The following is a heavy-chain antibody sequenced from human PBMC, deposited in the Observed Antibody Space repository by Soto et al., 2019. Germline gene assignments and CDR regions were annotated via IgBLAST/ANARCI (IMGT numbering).Heavy chain of an antibody. CDR3: AITPLRFGEHHS. Sequence: QVQLVQSGAEVKKPGASVKVSCKASGYTFTSYDINWVRQATGQGIEWMGWMNPNSGNTGYAQKFQGRATMTRNTSISTAYMELSSMSSEDTAVYYCAITPLRFGEHHSWGQGTLVTVSS. J-gene: IGHJ4*02. CDR1: GYTFTSYD. CDR2: MNPNSGNT. D-gene: IGHD3-10*01. V-gene: IGHV1-8*01.